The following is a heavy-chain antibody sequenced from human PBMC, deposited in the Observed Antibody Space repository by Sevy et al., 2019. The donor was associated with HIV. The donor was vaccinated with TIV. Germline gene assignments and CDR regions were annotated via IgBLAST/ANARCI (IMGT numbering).Heavy chain of an antibody. D-gene: IGHD4-4*01. CDR2: IYPRDSDT. J-gene: IGHJ4*02. Sequence: GEALKISCKASGYKFTTYWIGRARQMPGKGLEWMGMIYPRDSDTRYSPSFQGQVTISADTSINTAYLQWSSLKASDTAMYFCARHVDMTTLIGGLYYFDSWGQGTLVTVSS. CDR3: ARHVDMTTLIGGLYYFDS. CDR1: GYKFTTYW. V-gene: IGHV5-51*01.